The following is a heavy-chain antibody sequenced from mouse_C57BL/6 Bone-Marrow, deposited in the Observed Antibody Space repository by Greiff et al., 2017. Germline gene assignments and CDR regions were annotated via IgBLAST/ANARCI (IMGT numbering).Heavy chain of an antibody. CDR1: EYEFPSHD. CDR2: INSDGGST. V-gene: IGHV5-2*01. J-gene: IGHJ4*01. Sequence: EVHLVESGGGLVQPGESLKLSCESNEYEFPSHDMSWVRKTPEKRLELVAAINSDGGSTYYPDSVKGRFTISRDNAKNTLYLQMSSLRSEDTALYYCARRGFPYYAMDYWGQGTSVTVSS. CDR3: ARRGFPYYAMDY.